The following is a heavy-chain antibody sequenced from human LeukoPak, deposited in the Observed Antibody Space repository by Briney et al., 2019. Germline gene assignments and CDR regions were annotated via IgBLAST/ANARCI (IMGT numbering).Heavy chain of an antibody. CDR1: GFTFSSYG. D-gene: IGHD3-10*01. V-gene: IGHV3-23*01. J-gene: IGHJ4*02. Sequence: GGSLRLSCAASGFTFSSYGMSWVRQAPGKGLEWVSAISGSGSSTYYADSVKGRFTISRDNSKNTLYLQMNSLRAEDTAVYYCAKDFVLWFGELFNIWGQGTLVTVSS. CDR2: ISGSGSST. CDR3: AKDFVLWFGELFNI.